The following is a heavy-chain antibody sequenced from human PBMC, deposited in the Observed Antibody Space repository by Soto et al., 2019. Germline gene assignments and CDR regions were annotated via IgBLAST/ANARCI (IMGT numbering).Heavy chain of an antibody. CDR2: IIPIFGTA. Sequence: QVQLVQPGAEVKKPGSSVKVSCKASGGTFSSYAISWVRQAPGQGLEWMGGIIPIFGTANYAQKFQGRVTITADKSTSTAYMELSSLRSEDTAVYYCARVGYDFWSGYYPSFDYWGQGTLVTVSS. D-gene: IGHD3-3*01. CDR3: ARVGYDFWSGYYPSFDY. CDR1: GGTFSSYA. J-gene: IGHJ4*02. V-gene: IGHV1-69*06.